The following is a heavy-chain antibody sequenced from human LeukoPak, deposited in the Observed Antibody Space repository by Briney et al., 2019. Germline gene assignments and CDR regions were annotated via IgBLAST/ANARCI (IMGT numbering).Heavy chain of an antibody. CDR1: GFTFSSYW. Sequence: GGSLRLSCAASGFTFSSYWMHWVRQAPGKGLVWVSRINSDGSSTNYADSVKGRFTISRDNSKNTLYLQMNTLTAEDTAVYYCAKDALGGDEGGQGTLVTVSS. CDR3: AKDALGGDE. CDR2: INSDGSST. V-gene: IGHV3-74*01. J-gene: IGHJ4*02. D-gene: IGHD3-16*01.